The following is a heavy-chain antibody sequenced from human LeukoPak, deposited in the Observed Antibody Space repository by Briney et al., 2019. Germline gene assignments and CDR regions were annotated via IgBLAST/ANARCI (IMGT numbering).Heavy chain of an antibody. CDR1: GFTFSNYG. V-gene: IGHV3-30*18. D-gene: IGHD2-2*01. Sequence: PGGSLRLSCAASGFTFSNYGMHWVRQAPGKGLEWVAVISYDGSNKYYADSVKGRFTISRDNSKNTLYLQMNSLRAEDTAVYYCAKEKAPAAIYYGMDVWGQGTTVTVSS. CDR3: AKEKAPAAIYYGMDV. J-gene: IGHJ6*02. CDR2: ISYDGSNK.